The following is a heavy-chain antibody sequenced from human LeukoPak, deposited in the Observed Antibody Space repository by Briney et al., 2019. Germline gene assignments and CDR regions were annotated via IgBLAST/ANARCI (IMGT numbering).Heavy chain of an antibody. J-gene: IGHJ5*02. CDR3: ARVMTDGYNYRWFDL. Sequence: SETLSLTCTVSGGSISSYYWSWIRQPPGKGLEWIGYMYYSGSTNYNPSLKSRVTISVDTSKNQFSLKLNSVTAADTAVYYCARVMTDGYNYRWFDLWGQGTLVTVSS. V-gene: IGHV4-59*01. CDR2: MYYSGST. CDR1: GGSISSYY. D-gene: IGHD5-24*01.